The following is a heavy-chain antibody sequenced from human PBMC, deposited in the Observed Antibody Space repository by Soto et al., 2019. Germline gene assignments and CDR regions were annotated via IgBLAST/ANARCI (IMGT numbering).Heavy chain of an antibody. J-gene: IGHJ6*02. D-gene: IGHD2-2*01. CDR1: GGTFSSYA. V-gene: IGHV1-69*01. Sequence: QVQLVQSGAEVKKPGSSVKVSCKASGGTFSSYAISWVRQAPGQGLEWMGGIIPIFGTANYAQKFQGRVTITGDESTSPAYMELSSLRSEDTAVYYCAVRSRSTSYYYYYYYGMAVWGQGTTVTVSS. CDR3: AVRSRSTSYYYYYYYGMAV. CDR2: IIPIFGTA.